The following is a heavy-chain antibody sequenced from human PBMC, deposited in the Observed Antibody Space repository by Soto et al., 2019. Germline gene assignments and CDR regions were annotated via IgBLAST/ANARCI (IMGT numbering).Heavy chain of an antibody. CDR3: AREVEMATRDAFDI. D-gene: IGHD5-12*01. CDR1: GGTFSSYA. V-gene: IGHV1-69*13. CDR2: IIPIFGTA. J-gene: IGHJ3*02. Sequence: SVKVSCKASGGTFSSYAISWVRQAPGRGLEWMGGIIPIFGTANYAQKFQGRVTITADESTSTAYMELSSLRSEDTAVYYCAREVEMATRDAFDIWGQGTMVTVSS.